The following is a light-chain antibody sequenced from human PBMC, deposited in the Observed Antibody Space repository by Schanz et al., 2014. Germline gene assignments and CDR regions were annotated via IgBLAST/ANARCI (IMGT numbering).Light chain of an antibody. CDR1: SSDIGGFNY. CDR3: NSFTSSHTHV. J-gene: IGLJ3*02. CDR2: EGT. Sequence: QSVLTQPASVSGSPGQSITISCTGTSSDIGGFNYVSWYQQHPGKAPQLMIYEGTKRPSGVSNRFSGSRSGNTASLTISGLQAEDEADYYCNSFTSSHTHVFGGGTKLTVL. V-gene: IGLV2-14*01.